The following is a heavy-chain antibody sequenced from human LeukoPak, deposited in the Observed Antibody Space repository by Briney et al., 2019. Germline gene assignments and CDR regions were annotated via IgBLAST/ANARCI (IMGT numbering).Heavy chain of an antibody. CDR2: IFYSGGT. V-gene: IGHV4-59*12. CDR3: ARAEEGTSLVLSFKYHYYFLDV. CDR1: GDSISNYY. Sequence: SETLSLTCTVSGDSISNYYWNWIRQAPGKGLEWIGYIFYSGGTNYNSSLKSRATISVDRSKNQFSLRLSSVTAADTAVYYCARAEEGTSLVLSFKYHYYFLDVWGIGTTVTVSS. D-gene: IGHD3-9*01. J-gene: IGHJ6*04.